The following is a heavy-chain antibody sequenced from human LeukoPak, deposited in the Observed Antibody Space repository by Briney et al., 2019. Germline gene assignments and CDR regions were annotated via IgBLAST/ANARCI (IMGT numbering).Heavy chain of an antibody. J-gene: IGHJ4*02. V-gene: IGHV3-30-3*01. CDR2: ISYDGSNK. CDR1: GFTFSSYA. CDR3: AREVVAAPDPY. D-gene: IGHD2-15*01. Sequence: PGGSLRLSCAASGFTFSSYAMHWVRQAPGKGLEWVAVISYDGSNKYYADSVKGRFTISRDNSKNTLYLQMNSLRAEDTAVYYCAREVVAAPDPYWGQGTLVTVSS.